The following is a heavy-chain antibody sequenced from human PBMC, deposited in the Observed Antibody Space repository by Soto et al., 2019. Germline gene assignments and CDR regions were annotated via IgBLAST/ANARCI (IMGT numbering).Heavy chain of an antibody. D-gene: IGHD6-19*01. Sequence: GSLRLSCVASGFTFSSSFMGWVRQAPGKGLEWVANINQDGGGTYYVDSVQGRFTISRDNAKDSLFLQLNSLRGEDTAVYYCARYFRGSGRYFFDYWGQGTLVTVSS. V-gene: IGHV3-7*03. J-gene: IGHJ4*02. CDR1: GFTFSSSF. CDR3: ARYFRGSGRYFFDY. CDR2: INQDGGGT.